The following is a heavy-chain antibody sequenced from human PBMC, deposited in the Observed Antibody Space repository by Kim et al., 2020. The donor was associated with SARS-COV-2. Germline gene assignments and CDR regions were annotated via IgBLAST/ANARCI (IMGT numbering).Heavy chain of an antibody. Sequence: SETLSLTCTVSGGSISSSSYYWGWIRQPPGKGLEWIGSIYYSGSTYYNPSLKRRVTISVDTSKNQFSLKLSSVTAADTAVYYCARDTVGLWLRGNGYYFADWGQGTLGTVSS. D-gene: IGHD5-18*01. CDR3: ARDTVGLWLRGNGYYFAD. V-gene: IGHV4-39*02. J-gene: IGHJ4*02. CDR1: GGSISSSSYY. CDR2: IYYSGST.